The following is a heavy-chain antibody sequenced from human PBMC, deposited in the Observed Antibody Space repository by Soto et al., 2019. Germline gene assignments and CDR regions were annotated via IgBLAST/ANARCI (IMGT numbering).Heavy chain of an antibody. J-gene: IGHJ4*02. V-gene: IGHV3-23*01. D-gene: IGHD1-26*01. Sequence: EVQLLESGGGLAQPGGSLRLSCAASGFIFRTYAMNRVRQAPGKGLEWVSVMVGDGSSSDYADSVRGRFTISRDNSKNTLYLQMNSLRAEDTAVYYCAKDLRPDGRYDLDYWGQGTLVTVSS. CDR1: GFIFRTYA. CDR3: AKDLRPDGRYDLDY. CDR2: MVGDGSSS.